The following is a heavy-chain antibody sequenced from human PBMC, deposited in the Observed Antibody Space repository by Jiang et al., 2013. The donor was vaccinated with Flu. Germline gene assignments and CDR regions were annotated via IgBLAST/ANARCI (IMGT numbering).Heavy chain of an antibody. Sequence: SGSYYWSWIRQPPGKGLEWIGYIYYSGSTNYNPSLKSRVTISVDTSKNQFSLKLSSVTAADTAVYYCARGWQTTVVNFLDYWGQGTLVTVSS. CDR2: IYYSGST. CDR3: ARGWQTTVVNFLDY. J-gene: IGHJ4*02. CDR1: SGSYY. V-gene: IGHV4-61*01. D-gene: IGHD4-23*01.